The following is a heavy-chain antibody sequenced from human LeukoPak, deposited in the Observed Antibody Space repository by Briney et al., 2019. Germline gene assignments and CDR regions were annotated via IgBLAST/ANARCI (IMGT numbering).Heavy chain of an antibody. CDR1: GFTFTSSW. CDR2: IKTDGSDK. J-gene: IGHJ4*02. D-gene: IGHD2/OR15-2a*01. CDR3: ARNRLRLES. V-gene: IGHV3-7*01. Sequence: GGSLRRSCVASGFTFTSSWMSWVRQAPGKGLEWVANIKTDGSDKYYVDSVKGRFTISRDNAKNSLYLQMNSLRVEDTAVYYCARNRLRLESWGQGILVTVSS.